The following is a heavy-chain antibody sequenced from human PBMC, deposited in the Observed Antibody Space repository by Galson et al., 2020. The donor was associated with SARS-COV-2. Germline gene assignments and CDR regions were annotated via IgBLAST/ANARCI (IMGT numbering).Heavy chain of an antibody. CDR1: GFTFSNNW. D-gene: IGHD7-27*01. CDR3: ARGDMGNDYFDY. Sequence: SGGSLRLSCAVSGFTFSNNWMHWVRQAPGKGLVWVSRIYSEGSSTSYADSVKGRFTISGDNAKNTLYLQMNSLRAEDTAVYYCARGDMGNDYFDYWGQGTLVTVSS. CDR2: IYSEGSST. J-gene: IGHJ4*02. V-gene: IGHV3-74*01.